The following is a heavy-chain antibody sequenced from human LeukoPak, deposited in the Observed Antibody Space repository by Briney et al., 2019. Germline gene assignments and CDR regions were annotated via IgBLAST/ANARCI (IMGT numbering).Heavy chain of an antibody. CDR3: ARATSGWYEDY. Sequence: GSLRLSCAASGFTVGINYMGWVRQPPGKGLEWIGEIYHSGSTNYNPSLKSRVTISVDKSKNQFSLKLSSVTAADTAVYYCARATSGWYEDYWGQGTLVTVSS. CDR1: GFTVGINY. J-gene: IGHJ4*02. CDR2: IYHSGST. D-gene: IGHD6-19*01. V-gene: IGHV4-4*02.